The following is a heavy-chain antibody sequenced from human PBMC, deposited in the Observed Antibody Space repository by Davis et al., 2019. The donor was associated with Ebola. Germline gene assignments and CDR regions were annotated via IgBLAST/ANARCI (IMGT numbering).Heavy chain of an antibody. J-gene: IGHJ4*01. CDR3: ARAQFPTTSDH. D-gene: IGHD1-1*01. Sequence: AASVKVSCKASGYTFTNYGITWVRQAPGQGLEWMGWINPHNGNTNYAQNVQGRVIMTSDTATTTDYMEVGSLRSDDTAVYYCARAQFPTTSDHWGQGTLMTVSS. V-gene: IGHV1-18*04. CDR1: GYTFTNYG. CDR2: INPHNGNT.